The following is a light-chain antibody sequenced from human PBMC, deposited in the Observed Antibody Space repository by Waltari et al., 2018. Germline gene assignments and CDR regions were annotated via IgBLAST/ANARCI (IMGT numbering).Light chain of an antibody. CDR3: QQYYSFSWT. J-gene: IGKJ1*01. Sequence: DIVMTQPPDSLAVSLGERATINCKSSQSVLYSSNNNNYLAWYQQKPGQPPKLLIYWASTRESGVPDRFSGSGSGTDFTLTISSLQAEDVAVYYCQQYYSFSWTFGQGTKVEIK. V-gene: IGKV4-1*01. CDR2: WAS. CDR1: QSVLYSSNNNNY.